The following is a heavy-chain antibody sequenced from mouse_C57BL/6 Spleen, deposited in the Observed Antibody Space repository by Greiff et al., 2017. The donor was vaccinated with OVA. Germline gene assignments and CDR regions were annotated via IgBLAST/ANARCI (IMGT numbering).Heavy chain of an antibody. Sequence: QVQLQQPGAELVMPGASVKLSCKASGYTFTSYWMHWVKQRPGQGLEWIGEIDPSDSYTNYNQKFKGKSTLTVDKSSSTAYMQLSSLTSEDSAVYYCARGNYEGGAMDYWGQGTSVTVSS. CDR1: GYTFTSYW. D-gene: IGHD1-1*01. V-gene: IGHV1-69*01. CDR3: ARGNYEGGAMDY. CDR2: IDPSDSYT. J-gene: IGHJ4*01.